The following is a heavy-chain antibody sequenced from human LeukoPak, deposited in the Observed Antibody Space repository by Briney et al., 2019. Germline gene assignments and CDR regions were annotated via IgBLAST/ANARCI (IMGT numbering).Heavy chain of an antibody. CDR1: GYTFTSYG. CDR2: ISAYNGNT. CDR3: ARPFVVVPAAIYYFDY. V-gene: IGHV1-18*01. D-gene: IGHD2-2*01. J-gene: IGHJ4*02. Sequence: GASVKVSCKASGYTFTSYGISWVRQAPGQGLEWMGWISAYNGNTNYAQKLQGRVTMTTDTSTSTADMELRSLRSDDTAVYYCARPFVVVPAAIYYFDYWGQGTLVTVSS.